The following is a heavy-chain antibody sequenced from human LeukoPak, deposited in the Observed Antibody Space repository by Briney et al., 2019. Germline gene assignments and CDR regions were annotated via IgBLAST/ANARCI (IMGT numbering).Heavy chain of an antibody. J-gene: IGHJ3*02. CDR1: GGSISSGTYY. D-gene: IGHD2-2*01. CDR2: IYTSGTT. CDR3: ARAADIVVVPAAGDAFDI. Sequence: SETLSLTCTVSGGSISSGTYYWSWIRQPAGKGLEWIGRIYTSGTTNYNPSLKSRVTISVDTSKNQFSLKLSSVTAADTAVYYCARAADIVVVPAAGDAFDIWGQGTMVTVSS. V-gene: IGHV4-61*02.